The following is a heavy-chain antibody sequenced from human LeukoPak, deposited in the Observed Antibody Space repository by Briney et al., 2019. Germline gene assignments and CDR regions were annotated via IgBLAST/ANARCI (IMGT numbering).Heavy chain of an antibody. CDR1: GGSISSYY. V-gene: IGHV4-59*01. J-gene: IGHJ6*02. CDR3: TRARSNRWVGMDV. D-gene: IGHD6-13*01. Sequence: SETLSLTCTVSGGSISSYYWSWIRQPPGKGLEWIGYIYYSGGTNYNPSLKSRVTISVDTSKNQFSLKLSSVTAADTAVYYCTRARSNRWVGMDVWGQGTTVTVSS. CDR2: IYYSGGT.